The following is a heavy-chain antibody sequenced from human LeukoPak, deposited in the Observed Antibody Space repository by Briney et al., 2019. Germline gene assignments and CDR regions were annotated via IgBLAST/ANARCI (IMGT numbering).Heavy chain of an antibody. J-gene: IGHJ4*02. Sequence: PGGSLRLSCAASGFTFSSYAMSWVRQAPGKGLEWVSAISGSGGSTYYADSVKGRFTISRDNSKNTLYLQMNSLRAEDTAVYYCAKPAYRSSWTQYYFDNWGQGTLVTVSS. V-gene: IGHV3-23*01. CDR2: ISGSGGST. D-gene: IGHD6-13*01. CDR1: GFTFSSYA. CDR3: AKPAYRSSWTQYYFDN.